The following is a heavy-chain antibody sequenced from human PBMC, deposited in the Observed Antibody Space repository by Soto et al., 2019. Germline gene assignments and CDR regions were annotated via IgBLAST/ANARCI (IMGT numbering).Heavy chain of an antibody. CDR1: GFTFSVYD. CDR3: ARGKGYYYGLDV. CDR2: IGTGGDT. V-gene: IGHV3-13*01. J-gene: IGHJ6*02. Sequence: EVQLVESGGGLVQPGVSLRLSCAASGFTFSVYDMFWVRQAAGKGLEWVSGIGTGGDTYYAGSMKGRFTISRENAKTSLYLQMDSLTAGDTAVYYCARGKGYYYGLDVWGQGTTVTVSS.